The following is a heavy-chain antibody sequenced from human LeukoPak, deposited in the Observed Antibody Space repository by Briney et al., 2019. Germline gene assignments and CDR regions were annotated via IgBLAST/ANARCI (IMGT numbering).Heavy chain of an antibody. Sequence: GGSLTLSCAVSGFTFSEHNMNWIRQSPGKGLEWISYINRGGSTIFYADSVKGRFTISRDNAKNSLYLQMSSLTAEDTAVYYCARDWFYYYYYIDVWGKGTTVTVSS. CDR3: ARDWFYYYYYIDV. V-gene: IGHV3-11*01. J-gene: IGHJ6*03. D-gene: IGHD3-10*01. CDR1: GFTFSEHN. CDR2: INRGGSTI.